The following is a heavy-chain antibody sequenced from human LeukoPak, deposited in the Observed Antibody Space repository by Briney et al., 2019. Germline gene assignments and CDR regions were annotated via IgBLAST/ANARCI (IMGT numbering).Heavy chain of an antibody. CDR2: ISMSGSTI. Sequence: GGSLRLSCAASGFTFSPYDMNWVRQAPGKGLEWVSYISMSGSTIYYADSVKGRFTISRDNSKNTLYLQMNSLRVEDTAVYYCARDGDGDYVFSYYFDYWGQGTLVTVSS. J-gene: IGHJ4*02. D-gene: IGHD4-17*01. CDR1: GFTFSPYD. CDR3: ARDGDGDYVFSYYFDY. V-gene: IGHV3-48*03.